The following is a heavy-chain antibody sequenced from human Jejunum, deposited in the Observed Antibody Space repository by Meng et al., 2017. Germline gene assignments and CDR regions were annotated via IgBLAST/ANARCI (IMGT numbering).Heavy chain of an antibody. Sequence: LRGLGQLLVMPSGNLSLPVAVSCWSISNNTRGRWAGQPLGNGLGWIGESSHLGRITATPCLTSRVNTSLNKSKNHFSLDLTFVTGANTAVYYCARDLLDPNIAATGWFDSWGQGTLVTVSS. CDR2: SSHLGRI. V-gene: IGHV4-4*02. CDR1: CWSISNNTR. CDR3: ARDLLDPNIAATGWFDS. J-gene: IGHJ5*01. D-gene: IGHD2/OR15-2a*01.